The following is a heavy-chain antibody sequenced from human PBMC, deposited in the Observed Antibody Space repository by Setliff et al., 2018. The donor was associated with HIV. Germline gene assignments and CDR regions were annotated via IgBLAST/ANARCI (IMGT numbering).Heavy chain of an antibody. Sequence: SETLSLTCSVSGASITSYYWTWIRQPPGEGLEWIGYIFYSGNTEYNPSLKSRVTISVDTSDDTAVYFCTRSRGPRVVLAADFDFWGQGTLVTVSS. CDR1: GASITSYY. CDR3: FDF. CDR2: IFYSGNT. V-gene: IGHV4-59*01. J-gene: IGHJ4*02. D-gene: IGHD3-16*01.